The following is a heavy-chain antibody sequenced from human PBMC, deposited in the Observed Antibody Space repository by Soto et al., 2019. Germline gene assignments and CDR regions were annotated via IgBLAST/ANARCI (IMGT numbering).Heavy chain of an antibody. CDR3: AVAARYYYYGMDV. Sequence: QVQLQESGPGLVKPSETLSLTCTVSGGSVSSGSYYWSWIRQPPGKGLEWIGYIYYSGSTNYNPSLKNRVTISVDTAKNQFSLKPSSVTAADTAVYYCAVAARYYYYGMDVWGQGTMVTVSS. J-gene: IGHJ6*02. CDR1: GGSVSSGSYY. V-gene: IGHV4-61*01. CDR2: IYYSGST. D-gene: IGHD6-6*01.